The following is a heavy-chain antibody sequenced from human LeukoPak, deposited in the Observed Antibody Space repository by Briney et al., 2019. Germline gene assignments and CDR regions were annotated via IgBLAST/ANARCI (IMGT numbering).Heavy chain of an antibody. CDR2: MSSDDGRNK. CDR3: TTELYDS. V-gene: IGHV3-30*04. Sequence: PGRSLRLSCAASGFTFSSYALHWVRQAPGKGLEWVAVMSSDDGRNKFYADSVKGRFTISRDNSKNTVYLQMNSLRPEDTAVYYCTTELYDSSGQGTRVTVSS. CDR1: GFTFSSYA. D-gene: IGHD2/OR15-2a*01. J-gene: IGHJ5*01.